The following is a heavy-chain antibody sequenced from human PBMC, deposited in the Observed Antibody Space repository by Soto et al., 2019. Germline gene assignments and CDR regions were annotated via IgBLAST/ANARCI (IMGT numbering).Heavy chain of an antibody. CDR2: INHNGYS. CDR1: AGSIIDYY. CDR3: ARQGYGPLHGLVDV. J-gene: IGHJ6*02. V-gene: IGHV4-59*08. D-gene: IGHD1-1*01. Sequence: QVQLQESGPGLVKPSETLSLTCNVSAGSIIDYYCSWFRQPPGKGLEWIGYINHNGYSAYNLALKRRITMSVDTSKTQFSLVLDSVTDTDTAVYYCARQGYGPLHGLVDVWGQGTTVIVSS.